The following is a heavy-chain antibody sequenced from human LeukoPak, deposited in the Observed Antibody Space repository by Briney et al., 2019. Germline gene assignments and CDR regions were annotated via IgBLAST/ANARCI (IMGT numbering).Heavy chain of an antibody. D-gene: IGHD3-10*01. CDR3: ARDSMVRGETWDY. Sequence: TGGSLRLSCAASGFTFSSYGMHWVRQAPGKGLEWVAFIRYDGSNKYYADSVKGRFTISRDNSKNTLYLQMNSLRAEDTAVYYCARDSMVRGETWDYWGQGTLVTVSS. CDR1: GFTFSSYG. CDR2: IRYDGSNK. J-gene: IGHJ4*02. V-gene: IGHV3-30*02.